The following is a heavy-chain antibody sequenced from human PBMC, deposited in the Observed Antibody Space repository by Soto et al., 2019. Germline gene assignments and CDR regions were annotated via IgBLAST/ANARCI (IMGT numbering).Heavy chain of an antibody. CDR3: AREVTVGATFLDC. CDR2: IYYRSKWYN. D-gene: IGHD1-26*01. Sequence: SQTLSLICAITGNSVSSNNAVWNWIRQSPSRGLEWLGRIYYRSKWYNDYAVSVKSRITINPDTSKNHFSLQMNSVTPEDTAVYYCAREVTVGATFLDCWGHGTLVTVSS. V-gene: IGHV6-1*01. CDR1: GNSVSSNNAV. J-gene: IGHJ4*01.